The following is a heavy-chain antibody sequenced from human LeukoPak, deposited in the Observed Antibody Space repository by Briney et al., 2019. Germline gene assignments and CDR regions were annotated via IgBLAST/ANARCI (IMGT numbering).Heavy chain of an antibody. CDR1: GDSISSGRHY. J-gene: IGHJ1*01. Sequence: SQTLSLTCTVSGDSISSGRHYWSWIRQPAGKGLEWIGRIHYSGNTKYNPSLNGRLSISVDTSKNQFSLNITPVTAADTAVFYCARRRYYDSTGYFEWGRGTLVTVSS. CDR3: ARRRYYDSTGYFE. CDR2: IHYSGNT. D-gene: IGHD3-22*01. V-gene: IGHV4-61*02.